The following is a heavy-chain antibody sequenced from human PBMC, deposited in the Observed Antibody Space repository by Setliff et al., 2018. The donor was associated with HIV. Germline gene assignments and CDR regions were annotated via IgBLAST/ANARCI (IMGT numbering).Heavy chain of an antibody. CDR1: GYTFTGHD. D-gene: IGHD6-19*01. J-gene: IGHJ6*03. V-gene: IGHV1-2*02. Sequence: ASVKVSCKASGYTFTGHDLHWVRQAPGQGLEWMGWINPNSGGTNYAQNFQGRVTMTRDTSISTAYVELSRLRSDDTAVYYCARDLVAVANTFYYYYMDVWGKGTTVTVSS. CDR2: INPNSGGT. CDR3: ARDLVAVANTFYYYYMDV.